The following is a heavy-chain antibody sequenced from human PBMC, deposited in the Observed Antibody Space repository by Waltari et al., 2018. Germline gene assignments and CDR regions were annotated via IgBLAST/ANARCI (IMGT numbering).Heavy chain of an antibody. CDR2: IYSTGPT. Sequence: QVQLQESGPGLVKPSETLSLTCSVSNGSIHSYFWSWIRQPPGKGLEWIGYIYSTGPTDYNPSLGSRVTISGDTSNNQFSLRLSSVTAADTAVYYCARHGGVAALYYFDYWGQGTLVTVSS. V-gene: IGHV4-59*08. D-gene: IGHD6-6*01. J-gene: IGHJ4*02. CDR3: ARHGGVAALYYFDY. CDR1: NGSIHSYF.